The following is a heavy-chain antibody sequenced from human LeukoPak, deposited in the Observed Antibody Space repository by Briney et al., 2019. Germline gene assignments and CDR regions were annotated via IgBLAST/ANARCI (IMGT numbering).Heavy chain of an antibody. CDR1: GGSISSSSYY. CDR2: IYYSGST. D-gene: IGHD2-2*01. CDR3: VSTRRGVGCSSTNCYVL. V-gene: IGHV4-39*01. J-gene: IGHJ4*02. Sequence: SETLSLTCTVSGGSISSSSYYWGWLRQPPGKGLEWIGSIYYSGSTYYNPSLKSRVTISVDTSKNQFSLKLSSVTAADTAVYYCVSTRRGVGCSSTNCYVLWGQGTLVTVSS.